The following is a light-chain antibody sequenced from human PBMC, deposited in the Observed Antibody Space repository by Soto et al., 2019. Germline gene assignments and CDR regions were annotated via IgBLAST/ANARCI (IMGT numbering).Light chain of an antibody. CDR3: QQYGSSPP. CDR2: GAS. V-gene: IGKV3-20*01. Sequence: EIVMTQSPATLSVSPGERATLSCRASQSVSSNLAWYQHKPGQAPRLLIYGASSRATGIPDRFSGSGSGTDFTLTISRLEPEDFAVYYCQQYGSSPPFGPGTKVDIK. CDR1: QSVSSN. J-gene: IGKJ3*01.